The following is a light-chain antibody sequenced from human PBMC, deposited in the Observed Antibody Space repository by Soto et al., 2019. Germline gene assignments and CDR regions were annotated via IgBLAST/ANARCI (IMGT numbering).Light chain of an antibody. CDR3: QQYNNWPFS. CDR2: DVS. J-gene: IGKJ5*01. V-gene: IGKV3-15*01. CDR1: QGVTTN. Sequence: IIMTQSPGTLSVSPWDRAILSCRPAQGVTTNFAWYQQKSGQSPRLLIYDVSNRATGVPARFSGSGSETDFTLPISGLRSEDSAVYFCQQYNNWPFSFGQGTRLEI.